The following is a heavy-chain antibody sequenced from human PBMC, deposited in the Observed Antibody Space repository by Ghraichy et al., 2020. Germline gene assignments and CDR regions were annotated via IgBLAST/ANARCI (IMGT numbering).Heavy chain of an antibody. CDR3: ARVRVTTVSITRNWFDP. CDR2: MNPNSGNT. D-gene: IGHD4-17*01. V-gene: IGHV1-8*01. CDR1: GYTFTSYY. J-gene: IGHJ5*02. Sequence: ASVKVSCKASGYTFTSYYINWVRQATGQGLEWMGWMNPNSGNTGYAQKFQGRVTMTRNTSISTAYMELSSLRSEDTAVYYCARVRVTTVSITRNWFDPWGHGSLVTVSS.